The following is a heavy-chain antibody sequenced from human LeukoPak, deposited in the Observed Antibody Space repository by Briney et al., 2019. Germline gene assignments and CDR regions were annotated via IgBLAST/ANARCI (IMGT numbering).Heavy chain of an antibody. Sequence: SQTLSLTCTVSGGSINSGGYFWNWIRQHPGRGLEWIGSIYYTGSTSYYPSLKSRLTISIATSKNHFSLRLNSVIAADTAVYYCAKDQYSSSWPQPFDYWGQGTLVTVSS. CDR3: AKDQYSSSWPQPFDY. J-gene: IGHJ4*02. V-gene: IGHV4-31*03. CDR1: GGSINSGGYF. CDR2: IYYTGST. D-gene: IGHD6-13*01.